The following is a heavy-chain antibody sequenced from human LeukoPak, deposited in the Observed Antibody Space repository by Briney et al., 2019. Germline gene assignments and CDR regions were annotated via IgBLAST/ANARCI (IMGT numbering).Heavy chain of an antibody. D-gene: IGHD4-17*01. CDR3: ARGDYGEDY. CDR1: GGSFSGYY. J-gene: IGHJ4*02. CDR2: INHSGST. V-gene: IGHV4-34*01. Sequence: SETLSLTCAVYGGSFSGYYWSWIRQPPGKGLEWIGEINHSGSTNYNPSLKSRVTISVDTSKNQFSLKLSSVTAADTAVYYCARGDYGEDYWGQGTLVTVSS.